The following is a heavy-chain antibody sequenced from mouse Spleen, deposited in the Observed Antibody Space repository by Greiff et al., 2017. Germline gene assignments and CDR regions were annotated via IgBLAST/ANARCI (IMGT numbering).Heavy chain of an antibody. V-gene: IGHV1-18*01. D-gene: IGHD1-2*01. J-gene: IGHJ4*01. Sequence: VQLKESGPELVKPGASVKIPCKASGYTFTDYNMDWVKQSHGKSLEWIGDINPNNGGTIYNQKFKGKATLTVDKSSSTAYMELRSLTSEDTAVYYCARCYYGYDYATDYWGQGTSVTVSS. CDR2: INPNNGGT. CDR1: GYTFTDYN. CDR3: ARCYYGYDYATDY.